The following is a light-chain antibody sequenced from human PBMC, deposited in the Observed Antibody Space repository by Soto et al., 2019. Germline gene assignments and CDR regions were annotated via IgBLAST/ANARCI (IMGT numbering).Light chain of an antibody. CDR1: QRINNW. V-gene: IGKV1-5*01. Sequence: IQMTQSPSTLSASVGDRVTITCRASQRINNWLAWYQQKPGNAPKLLIYDASSLESGVPSRFSGTGSGTEFTLTISGLQPDDFATYYCQQYESKWTFGQGTKVDIK. J-gene: IGKJ1*01. CDR3: QQYESKWT. CDR2: DAS.